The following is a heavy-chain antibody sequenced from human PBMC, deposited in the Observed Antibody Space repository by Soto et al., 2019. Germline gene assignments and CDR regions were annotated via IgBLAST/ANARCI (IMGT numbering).Heavy chain of an antibody. J-gene: IGHJ4*02. V-gene: IGHV1-8*01. D-gene: IGHD1-1*01. CDR1: GYSFIAYD. Sequence: XSVKVSCEASGYSFIAYDINWGRQAPGQGLEWMGWMNPYNGNAGYAQKFQGRVTMTRNTSISTAYMELTSLKSNDTAVYFCARRKERSGPHYFDAWGQGTLVTVSS. CDR3: ARRKERSGPHYFDA. CDR2: MNPYNGNA.